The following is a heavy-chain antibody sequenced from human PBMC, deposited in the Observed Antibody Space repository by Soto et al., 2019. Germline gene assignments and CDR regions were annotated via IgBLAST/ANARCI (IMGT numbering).Heavy chain of an antibody. CDR2: ISGSGGST. D-gene: IGHD2-15*01. CDR1: GFTFSSYA. CDR3: ATNSLYCSGGSCYSEDY. J-gene: IGHJ4*02. Sequence: EVQLLESGGGLVQPGGSLRLSCAASGFTFSSYAMSWVRQAPGKGLEWVSAISGSGGSTYYADSVKGRFTISRDNSKNTLYLQMNSLRAEDTAVYYCATNSLYCSGGSCYSEDYWGQGTLVTVSS. V-gene: IGHV3-23*01.